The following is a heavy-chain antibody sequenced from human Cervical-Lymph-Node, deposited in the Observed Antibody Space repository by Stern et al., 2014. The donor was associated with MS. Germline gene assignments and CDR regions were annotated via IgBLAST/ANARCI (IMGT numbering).Heavy chain of an antibody. CDR1: GFTFSDSW. CDR3: MSRGSDY. V-gene: IGHV3-7*01. CDR2: INQDGSVK. J-gene: IGHJ4*02. D-gene: IGHD3-10*01. Sequence: EVQLVESGGGLVQPGGSLRLSCAASGFTFSDSWMSWVRQAPGKGLVLVANINQDGSVKYYGDSVKGRFTISRDNARNSLFLQLNSLRAEDTAVYYCMSRGSDYWGQGTLVTVSS.